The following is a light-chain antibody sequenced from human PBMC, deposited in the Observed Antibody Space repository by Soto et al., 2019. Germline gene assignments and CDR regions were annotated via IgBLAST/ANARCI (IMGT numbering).Light chain of an antibody. CDR2: DVS. V-gene: IGLV2-11*01. CDR1: SSDVGGYNY. Sequence: QSVLTQPRSVSGSPGQSVTISCTGTSSDVGGYNYVSWYQQHPGKAPKLMIYDVSKRPSGVPDRFSGSKSGNTASLTISGLQAEDEADYYCRSYAGSYFYVFGTGTKVTVL. J-gene: IGLJ1*01. CDR3: RSYAGSYFYV.